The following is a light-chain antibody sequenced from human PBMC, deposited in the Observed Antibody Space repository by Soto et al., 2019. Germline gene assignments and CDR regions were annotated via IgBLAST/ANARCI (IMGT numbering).Light chain of an antibody. CDR3: SSYAVSTLVV. Sequence: QSALTQPPSASGAPGQSVTISCTRTSSDVGGYNYVSWYQQHPGKAPKLMIYEVSKRPSGVPDRFSGSKSGNTASLTVSGLQAEDEADYYCSSYAVSTLVVFGGGTKVTVL. CDR2: EVS. CDR1: SSDVGGYNY. J-gene: IGLJ2*01. V-gene: IGLV2-8*01.